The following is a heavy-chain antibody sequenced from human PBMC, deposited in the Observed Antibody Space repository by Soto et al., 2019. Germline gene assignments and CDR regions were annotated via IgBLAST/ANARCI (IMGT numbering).Heavy chain of an antibody. Sequence: EVQLLESGGGLVQPGGSLRLSCAASGFTFSSYAMSWVRQAPGKGLEWVSAISGSGGSTYYADSVKGRFTIYRDNSKNTLYLQMNSLRAEDTAVYYCAKSYDSSGYRANNYWGQGTLVTVSS. CDR2: ISGSGGST. V-gene: IGHV3-23*01. CDR1: GFTFSSYA. J-gene: IGHJ4*02. D-gene: IGHD3-22*01. CDR3: AKSYDSSGYRANNY.